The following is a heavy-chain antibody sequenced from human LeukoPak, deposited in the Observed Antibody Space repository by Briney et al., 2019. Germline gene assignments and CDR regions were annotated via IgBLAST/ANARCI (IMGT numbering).Heavy chain of an antibody. J-gene: IGHJ4*02. D-gene: IGHD4-17*01. Sequence: PGGSLRLSCAASGFTFSSYAMSWVRQAPGKGLEWVSAISGSGGSTYYADSVKGRFTISRDNSKNTLYLQMNSLRAEDTAVYYCARAGNYGDYAYYFDYWGQGTLVTVSS. CDR1: GFTFSSYA. V-gene: IGHV3-23*01. CDR3: ARAGNYGDYAYYFDY. CDR2: ISGSGGST.